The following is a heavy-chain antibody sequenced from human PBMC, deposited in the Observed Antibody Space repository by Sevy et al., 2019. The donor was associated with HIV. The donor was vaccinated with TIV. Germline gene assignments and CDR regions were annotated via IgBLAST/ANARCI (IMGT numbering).Heavy chain of an antibody. J-gene: IGHJ4*02. Sequence: GGSLRLSCAASGFTFSTYGMLWVRQAPGKGLECVAVTSYDGNIKYYADSVKGRFTISRDNSKNTLYLQMSSLRPEDTAVYYCARDSGYDPSVYLPGYWGQGTLVTVSS. D-gene: IGHD5-12*01. CDR1: GFTFSTYG. CDR3: ARDSGYDPSVYLPGY. CDR2: TSYDGNIK. V-gene: IGHV3-30*03.